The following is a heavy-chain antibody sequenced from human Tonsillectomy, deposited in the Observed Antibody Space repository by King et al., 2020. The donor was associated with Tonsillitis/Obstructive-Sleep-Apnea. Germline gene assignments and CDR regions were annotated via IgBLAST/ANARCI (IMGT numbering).Heavy chain of an antibody. Sequence: GQLVQSGAEVKKPGASVNISCKASGYTFTGYYMHWIRQAPGHGPEWMGRINPNSGGTNYAPKFQARVTMTREPSVNTAYMEVSRLRSDDTAVYYCARGYRITIFGVVINNWFDPWGQGTLVTVSS. V-gene: IGHV1-2*06. CDR2: INPNSGGT. CDR3: ARGYRITIFGVVINNWFDP. CDR1: GYTFTGYY. J-gene: IGHJ5*02. D-gene: IGHD3-3*01.